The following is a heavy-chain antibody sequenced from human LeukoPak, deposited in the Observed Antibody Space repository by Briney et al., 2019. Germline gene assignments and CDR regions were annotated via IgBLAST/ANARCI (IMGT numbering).Heavy chain of an antibody. CDR2: INHSGST. D-gene: IGHD5-12*01. CDR3: ARDRRRSSGYDPYYYYYGMDV. V-gene: IGHV4-34*01. CDR1: GGSFSGYY. J-gene: IGHJ6*02. Sequence: PSETLSLTCAVYGGSFSGYYWSWIRQPPGKGLEWIGEINHSGSTNYNPSLKSRVTISVDTSKNQFSLKLSSVTAADTAVYYCARDRRRSSGYDPYYYYYGMDVWGQGTTVTVSS.